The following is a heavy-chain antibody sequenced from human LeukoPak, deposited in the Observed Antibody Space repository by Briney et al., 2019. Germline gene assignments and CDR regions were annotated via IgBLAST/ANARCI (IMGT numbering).Heavy chain of an antibody. CDR2: ISSSGNTI. CDR1: GFTFSSYS. CDR3: ARTYGSFDY. Sequence: GGSLRLSCAASGFTFSSYSMNWVRQAPGKGLEWVSFISSSGNTIYHADSVKGRFTISRDNAKNSLYLQMDSLRDEDTAVYYCARTYGSFDYWGQGTLVTVSS. V-gene: IGHV3-48*02. D-gene: IGHD4-17*01. J-gene: IGHJ4*02.